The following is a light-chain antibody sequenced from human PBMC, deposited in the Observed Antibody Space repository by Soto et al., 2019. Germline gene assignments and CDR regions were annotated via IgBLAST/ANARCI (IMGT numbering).Light chain of an antibody. J-gene: IGKJ4*01. V-gene: IGKV3-11*01. CDR3: QQRSNWPLT. Sequence: EIALTQSPATLSLSPEEKATLSCRASQSVSSYLAWYQQKPGQAPRLLIYDASNRATGIPARFSGSGSGTDFTLTICSLEPEDFAVYYCQQRSNWPLTFGGGTKVDIK. CDR1: QSVSSY. CDR2: DAS.